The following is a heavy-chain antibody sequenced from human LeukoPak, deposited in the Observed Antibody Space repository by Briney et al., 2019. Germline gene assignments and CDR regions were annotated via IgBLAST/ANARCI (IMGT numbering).Heavy chain of an antibody. J-gene: IGHJ4*02. CDR1: GFTVSSHY. Sequence: GGSLRPSCVASGFTVSSHYMSWVRQAPGKGLKWVSVIYRDGDIYYADSVKGRFTISRDSSKNTLYLQMNSLTADDTAVYFCARDTDRTSSRYFDLWGQGDLVTVSS. CDR2: IYRDGDI. D-gene: IGHD6-6*01. CDR3: ARDTDRTSSRYFDL. V-gene: IGHV3-66*02.